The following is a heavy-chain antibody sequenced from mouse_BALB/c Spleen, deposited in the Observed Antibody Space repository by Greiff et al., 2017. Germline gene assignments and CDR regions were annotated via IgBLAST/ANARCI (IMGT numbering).Heavy chain of an antibody. J-gene: IGHJ2*01. CDR1: GFTFSSYG. D-gene: IGHD3-3*01. Sequence: EVQRVESGGDLVKPGGSLKLSCAASGFTFSSYGMSWVRQTPDKRLEWVATISSGGSYTYYPDSAKGRFTISRDNAKNTLYLQMSSLKSEDTAMYYCARHGRDGYYFDYWGQGTTLTVSS. CDR3: ARHGRDGYYFDY. CDR2: ISSGGSYT. V-gene: IGHV5-6*01.